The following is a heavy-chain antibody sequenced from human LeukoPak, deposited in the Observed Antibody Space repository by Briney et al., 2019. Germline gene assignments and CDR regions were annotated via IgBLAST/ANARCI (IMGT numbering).Heavy chain of an antibody. D-gene: IGHD5-18*01. Sequence: LGESPKISCKGSGYSSTSYWIGWVRQMPGKGLEWMGIIYPGDSDTRYSPSFQGQVTISADKSISTAYLQWSSLKASDTAMYYCARHLGGGYSYVNYYYFDYWGQGTLVTVSS. J-gene: IGHJ4*02. CDR2: IYPGDSDT. V-gene: IGHV5-51*01. CDR1: GYSSTSYW. CDR3: ARHLGGGYSYVNYYYFDY.